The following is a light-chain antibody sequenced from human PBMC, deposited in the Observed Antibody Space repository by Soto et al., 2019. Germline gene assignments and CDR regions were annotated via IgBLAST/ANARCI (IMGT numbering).Light chain of an antibody. J-gene: IGLJ1*01. Sequence: QSVLTQPASVSGAPGQSIAISCTGTSSDVGGYNYVSWYQHHPGKAPKLMVYDVSNRPSGVSNRFSGSKSGNTASLTISGLQAEDEADYYCSSYTSSSTYVFGXGTKVT. CDR2: DVS. CDR1: SSDVGGYNY. V-gene: IGLV2-14*03. CDR3: SSYTSSSTYV.